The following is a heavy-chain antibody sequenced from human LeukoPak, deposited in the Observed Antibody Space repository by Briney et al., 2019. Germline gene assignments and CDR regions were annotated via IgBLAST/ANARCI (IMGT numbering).Heavy chain of an antibody. D-gene: IGHD3-10*01. CDR1: GYTFTSYG. V-gene: IGHV1-18*04. CDR2: ISAYNGNT. CDR3: ARLDHGSGRSRGFDI. J-gene: IGHJ3*02. Sequence: GASVKVSCKASGYTFTSYGISWVRQAPGQGLEWMGWISAYNGNTNYAQKLQGRVTMTTDTSTSTAYMELRSLRSDDTAVYYCARLDHGSGRSRGFDIWGQGTMVTVSS.